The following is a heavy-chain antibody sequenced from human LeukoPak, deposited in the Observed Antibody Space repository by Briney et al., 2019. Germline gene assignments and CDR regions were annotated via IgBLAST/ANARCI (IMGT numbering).Heavy chain of an antibody. V-gene: IGHV4-4*07. CDR3: ARGCGGDCYSDDAFDI. CDR1: GGSISSYY. CDR2: IYTSGST. D-gene: IGHD2-21*02. J-gene: IGHJ3*02. Sequence: PSETLSLTCTVSGGSISSYYWSWIRQPAGKGLEWIGSIYTSGSTNYNPSLKSRVTMSVDTSKNQFSLKLSSVTAADTAVYYCARGCGGDCYSDDAFDIWGQGTMVTVYS.